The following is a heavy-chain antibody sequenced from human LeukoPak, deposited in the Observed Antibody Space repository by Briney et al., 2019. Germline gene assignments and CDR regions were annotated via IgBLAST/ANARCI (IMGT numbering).Heavy chain of an antibody. V-gene: IGHV3-30-3*01. CDR2: ISCDGSNK. D-gene: IGHD4-17*01. J-gene: IGHJ6*02. CDR3: AREATVTTGLRYYYYGMDV. CDR1: GFTFSSYA. Sequence: GGSLRLSCAASGFTFSSYAMHWVRQAPGKGLEWVAVISCDGSNKYYADSVKGRFTISRDNSKNTLYLQMNSLRAEDTAVYYCAREATVTTGLRYYYYGMDVWGQGTTVTVSS.